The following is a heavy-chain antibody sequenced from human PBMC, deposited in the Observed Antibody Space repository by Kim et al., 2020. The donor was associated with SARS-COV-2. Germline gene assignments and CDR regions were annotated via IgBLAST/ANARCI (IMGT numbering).Heavy chain of an antibody. CDR2: IKSKSDDDTT. CDR1: GFTFSHDR. J-gene: IGHJ5*02. V-gene: IGHV3-15*01. Sequence: GGSLRLSCAASGFTFSHDRMSWVRQASGKGLEWVGRIKSKSDDDTTDYAAPVKGRFIISRDDSKNTSYLQMNSLKTEDTAVYYCTTDLRDTECNDYSSATWGRGTLVTVSS. CDR3: TTDLRDTECNDYSSAT. D-gene: IGHD5-18*01.